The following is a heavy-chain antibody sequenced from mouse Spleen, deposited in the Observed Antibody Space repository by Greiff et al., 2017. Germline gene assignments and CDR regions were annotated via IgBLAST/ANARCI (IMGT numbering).Heavy chain of an antibody. D-gene: IGHD2-4*01. V-gene: IGHV5S21*01. Sequence: EVKLVESGEGLVKPGGSLKLSCAASGFTFSSYAMSWVRQTPEKRLEWVAYISSGGDYIYYADTVKGRFTISRDNARNTLYLQMSSLKSEDTAMYYCTRRGYDFYWYFDVWGTGTTVTVSS. J-gene: IGHJ1*03. CDR1: GFTFSSYA. CDR2: ISSGGDYI. CDR3: TRRGYDFYWYFDV.